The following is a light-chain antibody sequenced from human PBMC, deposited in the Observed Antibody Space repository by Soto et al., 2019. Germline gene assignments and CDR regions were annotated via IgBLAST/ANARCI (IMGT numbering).Light chain of an antibody. CDR1: SSNIGAGYD. J-gene: IGLJ2*01. CDR2: DNS. Sequence: QSVLTQPPSVSGAPGQRVTISCTGSSSNIGAGYDVHWYQQLPGTAPKLLIYDNSNRPSGVPDRFSGSKSGTSASLAITGLQAEDEADYYCQSYDSSLSEVVFGGGTKVTVL. CDR3: QSYDSSLSEVV. V-gene: IGLV1-40*01.